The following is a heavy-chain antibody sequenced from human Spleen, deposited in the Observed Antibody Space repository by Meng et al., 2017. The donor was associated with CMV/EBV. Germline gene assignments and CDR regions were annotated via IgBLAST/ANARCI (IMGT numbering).Heavy chain of an antibody. CDR2: IIPILGLT. Sequence: SVKVSCKASGGSFSSYAISWVRQAPGQGLEWMGGIIPILGLTHYPQKFQGRVTITADKSTSTAYMELSSLRSDDTAVYYCARDQTTVAISYGLDVWGQGTTVTVSS. CDR3: ARDQTTVAISYGLDV. D-gene: IGHD4-23*01. CDR1: GGSFSSYA. J-gene: IGHJ6*02. V-gene: IGHV1-69*10.